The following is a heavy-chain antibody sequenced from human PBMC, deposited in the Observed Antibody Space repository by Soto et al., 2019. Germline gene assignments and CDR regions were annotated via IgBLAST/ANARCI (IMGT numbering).Heavy chain of an antibody. D-gene: IGHD2-15*01. Sequence: QVQLQESGPGLVKPSETLSLTCTVSGGSISNDYWSWIRQPAGKGLEWIGGIYSSGSTNYNPSLKSRVTMSEDTSKNQFSLKLSSVNAADTAVYYCARDGGHCSGGTCYSADPFDIWGQGTMVSVSS. V-gene: IGHV4-4*07. CDR1: GGSISNDY. CDR3: ARDGGHCSGGTCYSADPFDI. J-gene: IGHJ3*02. CDR2: IYSSGST.